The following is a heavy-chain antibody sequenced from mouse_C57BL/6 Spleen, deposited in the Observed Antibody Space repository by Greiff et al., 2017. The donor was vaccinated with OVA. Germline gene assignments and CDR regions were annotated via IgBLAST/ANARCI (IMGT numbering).Heavy chain of an antibody. CDR1: GYTFTDYY. V-gene: IGHV1-84*01. CDR2: IYPGSGNT. CDR3: GVGLDGYYGDY. Sequence: VQLQQSGPELVKPGASVKISCKASGYTFTDYYINWVKQRPGQGLEWIGWIYPGSGNTKYNEKFKGKATLTVDTSSSTAYMQLRSLNSEDSAVYFCGVGLDGYYGDYWGQGTSVTVSS. J-gene: IGHJ4*01. D-gene: IGHD2-3*01.